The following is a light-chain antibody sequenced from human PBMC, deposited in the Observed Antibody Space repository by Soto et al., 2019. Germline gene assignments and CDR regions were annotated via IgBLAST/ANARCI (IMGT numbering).Light chain of an antibody. J-gene: IGLJ1*01. Sequence: QSALTQPPSASGSPGQSVTISCTGASSDVGGYNHVSWFQQLPGKAPKIMIYEVTKRPSGVPDRFSGSKSGNTASLTVSGLQAEDEADYYCSSYAGSIYVFGTGTKVTVL. CDR1: SSDVGGYNH. CDR3: SSYAGSIYV. V-gene: IGLV2-8*01. CDR2: EVT.